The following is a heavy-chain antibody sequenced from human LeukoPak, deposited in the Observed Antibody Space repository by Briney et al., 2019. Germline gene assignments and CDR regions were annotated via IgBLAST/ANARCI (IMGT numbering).Heavy chain of an antibody. V-gene: IGHV3-30*18. J-gene: IGHJ4*02. CDR2: ISYDGSNK. CDR3: AKSMVRGVRSPVDY. D-gene: IGHD3-10*01. CDR1: GFTFSSYG. Sequence: PGRSLRLSCAASGFTFSSYGMHWVRQDPGKGLEWVAVISYDGSNKYYADSVKGRFTISRDNSKNTLYLQMNSLRAEDTAVYYCAKSMVRGVRSPVDYWGQGTLVTVSS.